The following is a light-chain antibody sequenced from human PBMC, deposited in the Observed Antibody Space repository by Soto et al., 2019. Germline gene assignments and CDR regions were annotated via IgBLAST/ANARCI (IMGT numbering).Light chain of an antibody. Sequence: QSVLTQPASVSGSPGQSITISCTGTSSDVGSYNLVSWYQKHPGKAPKLMIYEGSKRPSGVSNRFSGSKSGNTASLTISGLQAEDEVDYYCCSYAGSSTSVVFGGGTHLTVL. V-gene: IGLV2-23*01. J-gene: IGLJ2*01. CDR3: CSYAGSSTSVV. CDR1: SSDVGSYNL. CDR2: EGS.